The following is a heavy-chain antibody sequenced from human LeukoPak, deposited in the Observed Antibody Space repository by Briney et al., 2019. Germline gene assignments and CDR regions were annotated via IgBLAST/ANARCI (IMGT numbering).Heavy chain of an antibody. Sequence: SSVKVSCKASGYAFTGYYMHLLRQAPGQGLEWMGWINPNSGGTNYAQKFQGRVTMTRDTSISTAYMELSRLRSDDTAVYYCARGSPRMITFGGVIVTLSFDYWGQGTLVTVSS. CDR1: GYAFTGYY. V-gene: IGHV1-2*02. CDR3: ARGSPRMITFGGVIVTLSFDY. J-gene: IGHJ4*02. CDR2: INPNSGGT. D-gene: IGHD3-16*02.